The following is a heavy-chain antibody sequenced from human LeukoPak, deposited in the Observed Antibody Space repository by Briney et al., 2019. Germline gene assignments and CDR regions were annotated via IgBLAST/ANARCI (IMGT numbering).Heavy chain of an antibody. CDR2: FDPEDGET. Sequence: GASVKVSCKVSGYTLTELSMHWVRQAPGKGLEWMGGFDPEDGETIYAQRFQGRVTMTEDTSTDTAYTELSSLRSEDTAVYYCATAYCGGDCYSYYFDYWGQGTLVTVSS. V-gene: IGHV1-24*01. CDR3: ATAYCGGDCYSYYFDY. J-gene: IGHJ4*02. D-gene: IGHD2-21*02. CDR1: GYTLTELS.